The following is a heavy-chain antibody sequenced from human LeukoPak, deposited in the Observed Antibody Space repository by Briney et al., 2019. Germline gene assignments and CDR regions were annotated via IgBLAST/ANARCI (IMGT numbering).Heavy chain of an antibody. J-gene: IGHJ6*02. Sequence: GGSLRLSCAASGFTFNISWMHWVRQVPGKGLVWVSHINSYGSTSSYADSVKGRFTISRENAKNTLFLQMNSLRAEDTAVYYCARDYQYGLDVWGQGNPVTVSS. CDR2: INSYGSTS. V-gene: IGHV3-74*01. CDR3: ARDYQYGLDV. CDR1: GFTFNISW.